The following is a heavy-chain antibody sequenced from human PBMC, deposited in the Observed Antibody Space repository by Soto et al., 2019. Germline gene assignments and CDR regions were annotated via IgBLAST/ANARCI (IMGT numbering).Heavy chain of an antibody. J-gene: IGHJ4*02. CDR2: ISGSGGST. CDR3: AKAQGLRCLEWLSNAFDY. CDR1: GFTFSSYA. D-gene: IGHD3-3*01. V-gene: IGHV3-23*01. Sequence: GGSLRLSCAASGFTFSSYAMTWVRQAPGKGLEWVSGISGSGGSTHYADSVKGRFTISRDNSKNTLYLQMNSLRAEDTAEYYCAKAQGLRCLEWLSNAFDYWGQGTLVTVSS.